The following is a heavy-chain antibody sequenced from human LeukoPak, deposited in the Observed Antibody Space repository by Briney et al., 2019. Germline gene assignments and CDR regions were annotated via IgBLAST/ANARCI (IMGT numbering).Heavy chain of an antibody. Sequence: PGGSLRLSCAASGFTFSSYAMSWVRQAPGKGLEWVSAISGSGGSTYYADSVKGRFTISRDNSKNTLYLQMNSLRAEDTAVYCCAKDQDPIYSHFDYWGQGTLVTVSS. CDR2: ISGSGGST. CDR1: GFTFSSYA. D-gene: IGHD2-15*01. CDR3: AKDQDPIYSHFDY. J-gene: IGHJ4*02. V-gene: IGHV3-23*01.